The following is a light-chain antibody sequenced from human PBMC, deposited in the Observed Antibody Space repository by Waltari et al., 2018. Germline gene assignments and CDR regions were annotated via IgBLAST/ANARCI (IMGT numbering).Light chain of an antibody. CDR3: SSYTTSSTLV. J-gene: IGLJ1*01. CDR1: NSDIGTYNY. Sequence: QSALTQPASVSGSPGQSITISCTGTNSDIGTYNYVSWYQQDPGKAPKLMIFEVTNRPSGISNRFSVSKSGNTASLTISGLQADDEADYYCSSYTTSSTLVFGTGTKVTVL. CDR2: EVT. V-gene: IGLV2-14*01.